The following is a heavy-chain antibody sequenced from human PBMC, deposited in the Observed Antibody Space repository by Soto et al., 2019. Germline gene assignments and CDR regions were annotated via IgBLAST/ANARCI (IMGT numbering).Heavy chain of an antibody. Sequence: EVQLLESGGGLVQPGGSLRLSCAASGFTFSSYAMSWVRQAPGKGLEWVSAISGSGGSTYYADSVKGRFTISRDNSKNTLYLQMNSLRAEDTAVYYRANSGLEYSSGWPQDPLQYFQHWGQGTLVTVSS. D-gene: IGHD6-19*01. CDR3: ANSGLEYSSGWPQDPLQYFQH. J-gene: IGHJ1*01. V-gene: IGHV3-23*01. CDR2: ISGSGGST. CDR1: GFTFSSYA.